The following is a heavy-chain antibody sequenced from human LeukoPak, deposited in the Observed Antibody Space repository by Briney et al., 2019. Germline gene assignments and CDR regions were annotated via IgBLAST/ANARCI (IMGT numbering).Heavy chain of an antibody. Sequence: ASVKVSCKASGFTFTNYGISWVRRAPGQGLEWMGWINTYNGNTDYAQKLQGRVTMTTDTSTSTAYMELRSLRSDDTAVYYCARVGCSSTSCQAWFDPWGQGTLVTVSS. CDR2: INTYNGNT. CDR1: GFTFTNYG. V-gene: IGHV1-18*01. CDR3: ARVGCSSTSCQAWFDP. J-gene: IGHJ5*02. D-gene: IGHD2-2*01.